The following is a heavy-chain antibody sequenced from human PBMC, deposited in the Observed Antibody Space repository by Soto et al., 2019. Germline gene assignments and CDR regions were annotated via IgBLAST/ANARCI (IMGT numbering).Heavy chain of an antibody. J-gene: IGHJ6*02. V-gene: IGHV4-39*01. D-gene: IGHD3-3*01. CDR1: GGSISSSSYY. CDR3: AGREYYDFWSGYYLGGYYGMDV. Sequence: QLQLQESGPGLVKPSETLSLTCTVSGGSISSSSYYWGWIRQPPGKGLEWIGSIYYSGSTYYNPSLKSRVPISVETSKNQFSLKLSSVTAADTAVYYCAGREYYDFWSGYYLGGYYGMDVWGQGTTVTVSS. CDR2: IYYSGST.